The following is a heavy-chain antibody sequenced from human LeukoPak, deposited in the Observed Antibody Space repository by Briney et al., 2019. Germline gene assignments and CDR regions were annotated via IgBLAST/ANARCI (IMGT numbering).Heavy chain of an antibody. V-gene: IGHV3-11*01. J-gene: IGHJ4*02. Sequence: GGSLRLSCAASGFTFTNNWMSWIRQAPGKGLEWVSYISSSGSTIYYADSVKGRFTISRDNAKNSLYLQMNSLRAEDTAVYYCARDYYGSGSYYPTPLQYWGQGTLVTVSS. CDR3: ARDYYGSGSYYPTPLQY. CDR2: ISSSGSTI. CDR1: GFTFTNNW. D-gene: IGHD3-10*01.